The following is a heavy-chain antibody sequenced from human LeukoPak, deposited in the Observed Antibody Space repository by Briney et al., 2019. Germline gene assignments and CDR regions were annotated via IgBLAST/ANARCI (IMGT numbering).Heavy chain of an antibody. J-gene: IGHJ6*02. Sequence: SQTLSLTCAISGDSVSSNSAAWNRIRQSPSRGLEWLGRTYYRSKWYNGYAVSVKSRITINPDTSKNQFSLQLNSVTPEDTAVYYCARADEGYSYGDLAMDVWGQGTTVTVSS. CDR1: GDSVSSNSAA. V-gene: IGHV6-1*01. D-gene: IGHD5-18*01. CDR2: TYYRSKWYN. CDR3: ARADEGYSYGDLAMDV.